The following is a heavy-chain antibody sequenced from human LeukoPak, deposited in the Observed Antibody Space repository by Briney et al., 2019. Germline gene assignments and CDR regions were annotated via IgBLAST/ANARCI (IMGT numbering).Heavy chain of an antibody. CDR2: INPSGGST. D-gene: IGHD2-2*01. CDR3: AIQGYCSSTSCYHYYYYMDV. V-gene: IGHV1-46*01. Sequence: ASVKVSCKASGYTFTSYYMHWVRQAPGQGLEWMGIINPSGGSTSYAQKFQGRVTMTRDMSTSTVYMELSSLRSEDTAVYYCAIQGYCSSTSCYHYYYYMDVWGKGTTVTVSS. J-gene: IGHJ6*03. CDR1: GYTFTSYY.